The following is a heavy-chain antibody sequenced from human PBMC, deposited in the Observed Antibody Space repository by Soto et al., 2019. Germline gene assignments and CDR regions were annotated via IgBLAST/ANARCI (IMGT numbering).Heavy chain of an antibody. V-gene: IGHV4-30-4*01. CDR3: ARVRTTYYYYDSSGYHIFDY. CDR2: IYYSGST. J-gene: IGHJ4*02. CDR1: GGSISSGDYY. Sequence: SETLSLTCTVSGGSISSGDYYWSWIRQPPGKGLEWIGYIYYSGSTYYNPSLKSRVTISVDTSKNQFSLKLSSVTAADTAVYYCARVRTTYYYYDSSGYHIFDYWGQGTLVTVSS. D-gene: IGHD3-22*01.